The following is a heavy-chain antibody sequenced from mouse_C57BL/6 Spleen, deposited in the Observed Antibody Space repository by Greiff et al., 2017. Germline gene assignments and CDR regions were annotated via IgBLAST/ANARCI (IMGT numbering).Heavy chain of an antibody. V-gene: IGHV1-82*01. CDR3: AITTGVATRFDY. CDR2: IYPGDGDT. CDR1: GYAFSSSW. Sequence: QVQLQQSGPELVKPGASVKISCKASGYAFSSSWMNWVKQRPGKGLEWIGRIYPGDGDTNYNGKFKGKATLTADKSSSTAYMQLSSLTSEDSAVYVCAITTGVATRFDYWGQGTTLTVSS. J-gene: IGHJ2*01. D-gene: IGHD1-1*01.